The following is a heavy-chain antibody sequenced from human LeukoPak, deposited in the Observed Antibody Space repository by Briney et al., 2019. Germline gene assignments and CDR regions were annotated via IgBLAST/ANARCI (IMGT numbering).Heavy chain of an antibody. CDR2: IYYSGST. Sequence: GSLRLSCAASGFTFSSYWMSWVRQPPGKGLEWIGSIYYSGSTYYNPSLKSRVTISVDTSKNQFSLKLSSVTAADTAVYYCARDSGYDSSAFDIWGQGTMVTVSS. D-gene: IGHD5-12*01. CDR3: ARDSGYDSSAFDI. CDR1: GFTFSSYW. J-gene: IGHJ3*02. V-gene: IGHV4-59*01.